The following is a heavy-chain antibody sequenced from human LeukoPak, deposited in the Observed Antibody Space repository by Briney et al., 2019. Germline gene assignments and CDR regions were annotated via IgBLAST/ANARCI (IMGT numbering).Heavy chain of an antibody. CDR1: GFTFSSYA. CDR3: AREILMGWFDL. Sequence: PGGSLRLSCAASGFTFSSYAMHWVRQAPGKGLEWVAVISYDGSNKYYADSVKGRFTISRDNSKNTLYLQMNSLRAEDTAVYYCAREILMGWFDLWGQGTLVTVSS. J-gene: IGHJ5*02. D-gene: IGHD2-8*01. CDR2: ISYDGSNK. V-gene: IGHV3-30*04.